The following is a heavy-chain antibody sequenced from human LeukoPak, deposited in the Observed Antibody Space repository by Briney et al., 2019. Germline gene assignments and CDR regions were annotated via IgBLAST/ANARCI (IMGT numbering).Heavy chain of an antibody. CDR1: GFTFSSCA. D-gene: IGHD5-24*01. J-gene: IGHJ4*02. CDR2: ISGRST. Sequence: QTGGSLRLSCAASGFTFSSCAMSWVRQAPGKGLEWVSAISGRSTYYADSVKGRFTISRDNSKNTLYLQMNSLRAEDTALYYCARWLQLKAFDYWGQGTLVTVSS. V-gene: IGHV3-23*01. CDR3: ARWLQLKAFDY.